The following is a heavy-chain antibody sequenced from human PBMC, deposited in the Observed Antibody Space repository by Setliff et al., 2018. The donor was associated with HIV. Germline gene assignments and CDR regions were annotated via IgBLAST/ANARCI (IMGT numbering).Heavy chain of an antibody. V-gene: IGHV4-4*09. CDR2: INSSGTT. D-gene: IGHD2-15*01. CDR3: ATYLLRFHPGYTGVAAGYYFDY. J-gene: IGHJ4*02. CDR1: GGSFSNFF. Sequence: SETLSLTCTVSGGSFSNFFWNWIRQPPGKGLEWIGYINSSGTTNYNPSLKSRVNISIDPSKNHFTLRLSSVTVADTALYYCATYLLRFHPGYTGVAAGYYFDYWGQGTLVTVSS.